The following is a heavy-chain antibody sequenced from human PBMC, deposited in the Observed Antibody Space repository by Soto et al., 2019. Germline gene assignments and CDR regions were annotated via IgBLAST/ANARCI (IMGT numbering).Heavy chain of an antibody. V-gene: IGHV6-1*01. J-gene: IGHJ6*03. CDR2: TYYRSKWYN. CDR3: ASEDGSSGWYMDV. D-gene: IGHD6-19*01. CDR1: VDSVSSNSAA. Sequence: SQTLSLTCAISVDSVSSNSAAWNLIRQSPSRGLEWLGRTYYRSKWYNDYAVSVKSRITINTDTSKNQFSLQLNSVTPEDTAVYYCASEDGSSGWYMDVWGQGTTLTFYS.